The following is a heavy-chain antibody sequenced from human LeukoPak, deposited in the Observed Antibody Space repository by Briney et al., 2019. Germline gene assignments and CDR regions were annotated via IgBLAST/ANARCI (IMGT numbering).Heavy chain of an antibody. Sequence: SETLSLTCTVSGDSIRSYYWNWIRHPAGKGLEWIGRIQASGSTNDNPSLQSRIIMSIDTSKNQFSLKLTSVTAADTAVYYCAKDDLITGGKNWFDLWGQGTLVTVSS. CDR1: GDSIRSYY. CDR2: IQASGST. J-gene: IGHJ5*02. D-gene: IGHD2-15*01. V-gene: IGHV4-4*07. CDR3: AKDDLITGGKNWFDL.